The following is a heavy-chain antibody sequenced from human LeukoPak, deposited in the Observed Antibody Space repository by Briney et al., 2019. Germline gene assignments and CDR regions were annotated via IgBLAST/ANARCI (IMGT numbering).Heavy chain of an antibody. Sequence: SQTLSLTCSDSGDSISSGNYYWTCIRPPAGKGRESIVRIYITGTTNYNPSPNRRVTISVDTSKNKFCLRLSSVTAADTAVYYCARVTTGGYYNCGGQGTLVTVS. CDR2: IYITGTT. D-gene: IGHD3-22*01. V-gene: IGHV4-61*02. CDR3: ARVTTGGYYNC. J-gene: IGHJ4*02. CDR1: GDSISSGNYY.